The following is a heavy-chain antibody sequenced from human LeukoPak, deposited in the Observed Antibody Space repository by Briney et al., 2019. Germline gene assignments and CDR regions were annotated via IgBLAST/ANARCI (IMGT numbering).Heavy chain of an antibody. CDR3: AKGIDSSGYHY. CDR2: ISGSGGST. Sequence: GGSLRLSCAASGFTFSGYAMSWVRQAPGKGLEWVSAISGSGGSTYYADSVKGRFTISRDNSKNTLYLQMNSLRAEDTAVYYYAKGIDSSGYHYWGQGTLVTVSS. V-gene: IGHV3-23*01. D-gene: IGHD3-22*01. J-gene: IGHJ4*02. CDR1: GFTFSGYA.